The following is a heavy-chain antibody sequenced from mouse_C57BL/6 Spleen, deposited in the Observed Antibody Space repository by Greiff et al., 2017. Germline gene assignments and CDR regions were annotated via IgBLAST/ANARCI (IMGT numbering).Heavy chain of an antibody. CDR2: IDPETGGT. V-gene: IGHV1-15*01. CDR1: GYTFTDYE. Sequence: VQLQQSGAELVRPGASVTLSCKASGYTFTDYEMHWVKQTPVHGLEWIGAIDPETGGTAYNQKFKGKAILTADKYSRTAYMELRSLTSEDSAVDYCTVRNYAMDYWGQGTSVTVSS. D-gene: IGHD2-14*01. CDR3: TVRNYAMDY. J-gene: IGHJ4*01.